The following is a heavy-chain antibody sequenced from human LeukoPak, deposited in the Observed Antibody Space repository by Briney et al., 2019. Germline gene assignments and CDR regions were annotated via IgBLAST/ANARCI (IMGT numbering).Heavy chain of an antibody. V-gene: IGHV4-34*01. J-gene: IGHJ4*02. CDR2: INHSGST. Sequence: SETLSLTCAVYGGSFSGYYWSWIRQPPGKGLEWIGAINHSGSTNYNPSLKSRVTISVDTSKNQFSLKLSSVTAADTAVYYCARQIFGDYWGQGTLVTVSS. D-gene: IGHD2/OR15-2a*01. CDR3: ARQIFGDY. CDR1: GGSFSGYY.